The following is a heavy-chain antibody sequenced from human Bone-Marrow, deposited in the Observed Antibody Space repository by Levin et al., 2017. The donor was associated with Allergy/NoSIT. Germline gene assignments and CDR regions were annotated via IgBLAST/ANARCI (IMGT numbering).Heavy chain of an antibody. CDR3: ARQYDILTDFDY. Sequence: SSETLSLTCTVSGGSFNSYYWSWIRQPPGKGLEWIGYIYHSGSTKYNPSLKSRVTISIDTSKNQFSLRLSSVTAADTAVYYCARQYDILTDFDYWGQGILVTVSS. CDR1: GGSFNSYY. CDR2: IYHSGST. D-gene: IGHD3-9*01. J-gene: IGHJ4*02. V-gene: IGHV4-59*08.